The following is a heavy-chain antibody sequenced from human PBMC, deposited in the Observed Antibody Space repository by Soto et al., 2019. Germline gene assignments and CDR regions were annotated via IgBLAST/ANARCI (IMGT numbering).Heavy chain of an antibody. CDR3: ARERDGSGSLSYYFDQ. V-gene: IGHV1-69*01. CDR1: GGSLKNSG. J-gene: IGHJ4*02. CDR2: IIPIIGTP. Sequence: QLELVQSGAEVMEPGSSVKLSCKSSGGSLKNSGINWVRQAPGQGLEWVGGIIPIIGTPNYLQRLQTRVTNTADESTNAAFLEQGSLRFDDTAIYYCARERDGSGSLSYYFDQWGQGTLVTVAS. D-gene: IGHD3-10*01.